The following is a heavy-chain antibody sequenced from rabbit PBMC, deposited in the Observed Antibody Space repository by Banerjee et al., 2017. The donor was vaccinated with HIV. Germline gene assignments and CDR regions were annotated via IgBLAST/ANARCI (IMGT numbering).Heavy chain of an antibody. Sequence: QSLEESGGDLVKPGASLTLTCTASGFSFSSGYDMCWVRQAPGKGLEWIACIYAGNSGSTYYASWAKGRFTISKTSSTTVTLRMTSLTAADTATYFCARDFDVGVSDWDLWGPGTLVTVS. D-gene: IGHD2-1*01. CDR2: IYAGNSGST. J-gene: IGHJ4*01. CDR3: ARDFDVGVSDWDL. CDR1: GFSFSSGYD. V-gene: IGHV1S40*01.